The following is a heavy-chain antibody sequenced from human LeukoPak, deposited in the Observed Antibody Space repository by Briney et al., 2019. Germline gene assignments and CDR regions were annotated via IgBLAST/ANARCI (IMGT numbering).Heavy chain of an antibody. Sequence: PSETLSLTCTVSGGSISSGSYYWGWIRQPPGKGLEWIGSIYYSGSTYYNPSLKSRVTISVDTSKNQFSLKLSSVTAADTAVYYCASASGSTSYGDPLDYWGQGTLVTVSS. J-gene: IGHJ4*02. CDR2: IYYSGST. CDR1: GGSISSGSYY. CDR3: ASASGSTSYGDPLDY. D-gene: IGHD4-17*01. V-gene: IGHV4-39*07.